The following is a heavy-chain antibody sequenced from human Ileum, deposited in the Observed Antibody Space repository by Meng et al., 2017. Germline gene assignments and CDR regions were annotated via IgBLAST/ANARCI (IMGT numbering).Heavy chain of an antibody. D-gene: IGHD7-27*01. CDR2: AST. J-gene: IGHJ4*02. V-gene: IGHV4-61*08. CDR3: ARDHWGSLDY. Sequence: QVQLTESVPGLVRPAHSPSVFSTVSGGSVSIDGFQWGWVRQPPGKGLEWIGYASTNYNPSLKSRVTISLDTSKNQFSLELSSVTAADTAVYYCARDHWGSLDYWGQGILVTVSS. CDR1: GGSVSIDGFQ.